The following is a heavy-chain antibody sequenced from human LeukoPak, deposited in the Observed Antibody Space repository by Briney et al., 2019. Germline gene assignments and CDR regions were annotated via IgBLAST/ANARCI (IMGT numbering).Heavy chain of an antibody. J-gene: IGHJ3*02. D-gene: IGHD6-19*01. V-gene: IGHV3-21*01. CDR3: ARGRYSSGSDAFDI. CDR2: ISSSSYI. Sequence: GRSLRLSCAASGFTFSSYSMNWVRQAPGKGLEWVSSISSSSYIYYADSVKGRFTISRDNAKNSLYLQMNSLRAEDTAVYYCARGRYSSGSDAFDIWGQGTMVTVSS. CDR1: GFTFSSYS.